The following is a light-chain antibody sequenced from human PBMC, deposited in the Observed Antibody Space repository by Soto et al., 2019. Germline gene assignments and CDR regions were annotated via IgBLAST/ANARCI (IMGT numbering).Light chain of an antibody. J-gene: IGKJ1*01. CDR2: DAS. Sequence: DIQMTKAPSTLYASVGDRVTITCRVSQSISSWFAWYQQKPGKAPKLLIYDASSLESVVPSRFSGSGSGTEFTLTISSLQPDDFATYYCQQYNSYSQTFGQGTKVEIK. V-gene: IGKV1-5*01. CDR3: QQYNSYSQT. CDR1: QSISSW.